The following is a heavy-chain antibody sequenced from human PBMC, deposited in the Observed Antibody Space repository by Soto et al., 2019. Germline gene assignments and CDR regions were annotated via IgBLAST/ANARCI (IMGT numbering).Heavy chain of an antibody. D-gene: IGHD6-13*01. J-gene: IGHJ5*02. CDR1: GFTVSNNY. CDR3: AMGIAAAGTRWFDP. Sequence: GGSLRLSCAVSGFTVSNNYMSWVRQAPGKGLEGVSVIYSGGYTAYGDSVKGRFTISRDNSKNTLYLQMNSLRAEDTAVYYCAMGIAAAGTRWFDPWGQGTLVTVSS. V-gene: IGHV3-53*01. CDR2: IYSGGYT.